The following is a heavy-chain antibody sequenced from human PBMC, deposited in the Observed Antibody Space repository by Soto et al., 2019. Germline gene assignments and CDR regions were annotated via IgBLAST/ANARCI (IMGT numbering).Heavy chain of an antibody. D-gene: IGHD6-19*01. V-gene: IGHV1-18*01. CDR3: ARDRGVAHPVAGNTHYYYYMDV. Sequence: QDQLVQSGAEVKKPGASVTVSCKASGYSFTNYGITWVRQAPGQGLEWLGWISAFNGNTHYAQKVQGRVTMTTDASTRTAYMGLRSLRSDDTAVYYCARDRGVAHPVAGNTHYYYYMDVWGKGTTVTVSS. CDR2: ISAFNGNT. CDR1: GYSFTNYG. J-gene: IGHJ6*03.